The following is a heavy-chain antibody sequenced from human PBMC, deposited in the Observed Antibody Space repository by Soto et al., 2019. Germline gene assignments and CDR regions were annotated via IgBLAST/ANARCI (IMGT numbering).Heavy chain of an antibody. V-gene: IGHV3-72*01. CDR3: ARLGDYYYYGMDV. CDR1: GFTFSDHY. CDR2: TRNKANSYTT. Sequence: EVQLVESGGGLVQPGGSLRLSCAASGFTFSDHYMDWVRQAPGKGLEWVGRTRNKANSYTTEYAASVTGRFTISRDDSKNSLYLQMNSLKTEDTAVYYCARLGDYYYYGMDVWGQGTTVTVSS. J-gene: IGHJ6*02.